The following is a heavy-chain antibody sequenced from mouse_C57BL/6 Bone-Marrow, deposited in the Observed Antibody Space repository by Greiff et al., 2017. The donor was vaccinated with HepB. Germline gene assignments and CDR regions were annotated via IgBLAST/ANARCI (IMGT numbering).Heavy chain of an antibody. D-gene: IGHD1-1*01. J-gene: IGHJ2*01. CDR3: ARERGIRLRSLYFDY. CDR2: ISYDGSN. CDR1: GYSITSGYY. V-gene: IGHV3-6*01. Sequence: EVQLQESGPGLVKPSQSLSLTCSVTGYSITSGYYWNWIRQFPGNKLEWMGYISYDGSNNYNPSLKNQISITRDTSKNQFFLKLNSVTTEDTATYYCARERGIRLRSLYFDYGGKGTTLTVSS.